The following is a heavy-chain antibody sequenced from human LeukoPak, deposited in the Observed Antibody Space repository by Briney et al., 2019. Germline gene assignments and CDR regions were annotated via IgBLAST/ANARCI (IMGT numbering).Heavy chain of an antibody. CDR1: GFSISINYY. Sequence: PSETLCHSCAVSGFSISINYYWVWIRQPPGRGLEWIGIIYRSGSTYYTPSLKSRDTLAVDTSKNHFSLKLRSVTAADTAVYYCVREIFCSGGSCYMDAFDIWGQGTVVTVSS. V-gene: IGHV4-38-2*02. D-gene: IGHD2-15*01. CDR2: IYRSGST. CDR3: VREIFCSGGSCYMDAFDI. J-gene: IGHJ3*02.